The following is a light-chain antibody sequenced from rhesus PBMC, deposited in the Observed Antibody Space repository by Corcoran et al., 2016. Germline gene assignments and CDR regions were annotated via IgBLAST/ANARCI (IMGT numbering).Light chain of an antibody. V-gene: IGKV1-74*01. J-gene: IGKJ4*01. CDR3: QHAYGTPLT. CDR2: KAS. Sequence: DIQMTQSPSSLSASVGDRVTITCRASENVNNFLNWYQQKPGKVPKLLIYKASTLESGVPSRFSGSGSVTDYTFTINSLQPEDVATYYCQHAYGTPLTFGGGTKVEIK. CDR1: ENVNNF.